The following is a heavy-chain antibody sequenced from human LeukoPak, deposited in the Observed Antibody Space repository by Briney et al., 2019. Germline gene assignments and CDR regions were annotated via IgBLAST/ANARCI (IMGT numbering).Heavy chain of an antibody. CDR3: ARDSPWTGTTADFDY. CDR2: ISAYNGNT. CDR1: GYTFTDYY. V-gene: IGHV1-18*04. J-gene: IGHJ4*02. D-gene: IGHD1-1*01. Sequence: VSVKVSCKTSGYTFTDYYMHWVRQAPGQGLEWMGWISAYNGNTNYAQKLQGRVTMTTDTSTTTAYMELRSLRSDDTAVYYCARDSPWTGTTADFDYWGQGTLVTVSS.